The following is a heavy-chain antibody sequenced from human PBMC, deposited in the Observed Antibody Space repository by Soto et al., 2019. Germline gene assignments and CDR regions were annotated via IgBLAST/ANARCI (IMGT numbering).Heavy chain of an antibody. J-gene: IGHJ4*02. D-gene: IGHD3-22*01. CDR2: INAGNGNT. Sequence: QVQLVQSGAEEKKPGASVKVSCKASGYTFTSYAMHWVRQAPGQRLEWMGWINAGNGNTKYSQKFQGRVTITRDTAASTAYMGLSSLRSEDTAVYYCARGSGYSYWDDYWGQGNLVTVAS. V-gene: IGHV1-3*05. CDR1: GYTFTSYA. CDR3: ARGSGYSYWDDY.